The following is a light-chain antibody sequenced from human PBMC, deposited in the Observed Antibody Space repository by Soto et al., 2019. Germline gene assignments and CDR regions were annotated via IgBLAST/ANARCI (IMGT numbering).Light chain of an antibody. V-gene: IGLV2-11*01. J-gene: IGLJ1*01. Sequence: QSALTQPRSVSGSPGQSVTISCSETSGNVGGYNYVSWYQQHPGKAPKLMIYDVSKRPSGVPDRFSGSKSGNTASLTISGLQAEDEADYYCCSYAGSSYVFGTGTKLTVL. CDR1: SGNVGGYNY. CDR3: CSYAGSSYV. CDR2: DVS.